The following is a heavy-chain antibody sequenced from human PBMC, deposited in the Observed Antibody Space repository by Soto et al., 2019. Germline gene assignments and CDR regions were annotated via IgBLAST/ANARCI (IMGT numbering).Heavy chain of an antibody. J-gene: IGHJ4*02. CDR1: GYTFTSYG. CDR3: ARYYDILTGYYGPLIFDY. CDR2: ISAYNGNT. Sequence: ASVKVSCKASGYTFTSYGISWVRQAPGQGLEWMGWISAYNGNTNYAQKPQGRVTMTTDTSTSTAYMELRSLRSDDTAVYYCARYYDILTGYYGPLIFDYWGQGTLVTVSS. D-gene: IGHD3-9*01. V-gene: IGHV1-18*01.